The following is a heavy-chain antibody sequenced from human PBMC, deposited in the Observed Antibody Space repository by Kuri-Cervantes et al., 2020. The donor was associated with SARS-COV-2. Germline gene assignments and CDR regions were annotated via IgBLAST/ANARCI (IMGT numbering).Heavy chain of an antibody. CDR2: ISSSSTI. CDR3: ASALLMGGDYVGVIDY. CDR1: GFTFSDYY. J-gene: IGHJ4*02. V-gene: IGHV3-69-1*01. Sequence: GESLKISCAASGFTFSDYYMNWVRQAPGKGLEWVSSISSSSTIYYADSVKGRFTISRDNSKNTLYLQMNSLRAEDTAVYYCASALLMGGDYVGVIDYWGQGTLVTVSS. D-gene: IGHD4-23*01.